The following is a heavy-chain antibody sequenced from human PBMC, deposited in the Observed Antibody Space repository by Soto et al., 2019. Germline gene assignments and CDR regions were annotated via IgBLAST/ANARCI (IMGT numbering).Heavy chain of an antibody. CDR1: GGSISSGGYY. J-gene: IGHJ6*02. Sequence: SETLSLTCTVSGGSISSGGYYWSWIRQHPGKGLERIGYIYYSGSTYYNPSLKSRVTISVDTSKNQFSLKLSSVTAADTAVYYCAREQYCSSTSCYDSGFMDVWGQGTTVTVSS. CDR2: IYYSGST. D-gene: IGHD2-2*01. CDR3: AREQYCSSTSCYDSGFMDV. V-gene: IGHV4-31*03.